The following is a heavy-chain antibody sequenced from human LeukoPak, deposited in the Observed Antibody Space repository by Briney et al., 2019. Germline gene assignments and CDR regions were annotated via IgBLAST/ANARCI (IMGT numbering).Heavy chain of an antibody. CDR2: INPNSGGT. V-gene: IGHV1-2*02. CDR3: ARGAVAGIAYYYYYMDV. D-gene: IGHD6-19*01. CDR1: GYTFTGYY. J-gene: IGHJ6*03. Sequence: GASVKVSCKASGYTFTGYYMHWVRQAPGQGLEWMGWINPNSGGTNYAQKFQGRVTMTRDTSISTAYMELSRLRSDDTAVYYCARGAVAGIAYYYYYMDVWGKGTTVTVSS.